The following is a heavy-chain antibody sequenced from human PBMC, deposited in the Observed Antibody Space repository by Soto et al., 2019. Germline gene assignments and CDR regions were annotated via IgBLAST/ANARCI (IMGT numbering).Heavy chain of an antibody. J-gene: IGHJ6*02. Sequence: EVQLVESGGGLVKPGGSLRLSCAASGFTFSNAWMNWVRQAPGKGLEWVGRIKSKTDGGTTDYAAPVKGRFTISRDDSKNTLYLQMNSLKTEDTAVYYVAAEDYYYGMDVWGQGTTFTVSS. CDR3: AAEDYYYGMDV. D-gene: IGHD5-12*01. CDR2: IKSKTDGGTT. V-gene: IGHV3-15*07. CDR1: GFTFSNAW.